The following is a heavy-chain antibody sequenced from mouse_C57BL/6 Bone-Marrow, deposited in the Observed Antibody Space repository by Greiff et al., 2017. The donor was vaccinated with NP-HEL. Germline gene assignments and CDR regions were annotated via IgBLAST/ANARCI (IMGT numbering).Heavy chain of an antibody. CDR2: IDPENGDT. CDR1: GFTIKDYY. D-gene: IGHD1-1*01. CDR3: TTGTVYAMDY. Sequence: VQLQQSGAELVRPGASVKLSCTASGFTIKDYYMHWVKQRPEQGLEWIGWIDPENGDTEYASKFQGKATITADTSSNTAYLQLSSLTSEDTAVYYCTTGTVYAMDYWGQGTGVTVSS. J-gene: IGHJ4*01. V-gene: IGHV14-4*01.